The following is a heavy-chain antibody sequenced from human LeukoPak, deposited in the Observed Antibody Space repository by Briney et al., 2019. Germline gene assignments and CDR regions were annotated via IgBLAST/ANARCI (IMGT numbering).Heavy chain of an antibody. Sequence: ASVKVSCKASGYTFTGYYMHWVRQAPGPGLEWMGWINPNSGGTNYAQKFQGRVTMTRDTSISTAYMELSRLRSDDTAVYYCARGVYGSGSYYFDYWGQGTLVTVSS. V-gene: IGHV1-2*02. CDR2: INPNSGGT. D-gene: IGHD3-10*01. CDR1: GYTFTGYY. CDR3: ARGVYGSGSYYFDY. J-gene: IGHJ4*02.